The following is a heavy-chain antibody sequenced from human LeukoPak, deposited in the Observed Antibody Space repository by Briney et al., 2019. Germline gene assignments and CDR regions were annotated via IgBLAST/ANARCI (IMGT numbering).Heavy chain of an antibody. J-gene: IGHJ4*02. CDR2: IYTSGST. Sequence: SETPSLTCTVSGGSISSYYWSWLRQPAGKGLEWIGRIYTSGSTNYNPSLKSRVTMSVDTSKNQFSLKLSSVTAADTAVYYCARVSPHIVVVVAATRGDYFDYWGQGTLVTVSS. D-gene: IGHD2-15*01. CDR3: ARVSPHIVVVVAATRGDYFDY. V-gene: IGHV4-4*07. CDR1: GGSISSYY.